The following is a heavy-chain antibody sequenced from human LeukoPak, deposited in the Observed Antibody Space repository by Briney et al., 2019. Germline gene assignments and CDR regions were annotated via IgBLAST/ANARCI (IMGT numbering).Heavy chain of an antibody. D-gene: IGHD3-22*01. Sequence: GGSLRLSCAASGFTFSSYGMHWVRQAPGKGLEWVSVIYSGGSTYYADSVKGRFTISRDNSKDTLYLQMNSLRAEDTAVYYCARGFTYYYDSSGNYYYYGMDVWGQGTTVTVSS. CDR2: IYSGGST. CDR3: ARGFTYYYDSSGNYYYYGMDV. J-gene: IGHJ6*02. CDR1: GFTFSSYG. V-gene: IGHV3-66*01.